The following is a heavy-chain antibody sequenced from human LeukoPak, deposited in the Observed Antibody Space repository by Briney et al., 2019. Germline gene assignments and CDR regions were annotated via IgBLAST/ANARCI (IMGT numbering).Heavy chain of an antibody. Sequence: GASVKVSCKASGGTFSSFPISWVRQAPGQGLEWLGKIIPSLDTTNYAHKFQGRVKITADKSTSTAYLELRSLRSEDTAIYYCARASGLGEWFGDLLYVWGQGTAVTVSS. CDR3: ARASGLGEWFGDLLYV. D-gene: IGHD3-10*01. V-gene: IGHV1-69*08. J-gene: IGHJ6*02. CDR1: GGTFSSFP. CDR2: IIPSLDTT.